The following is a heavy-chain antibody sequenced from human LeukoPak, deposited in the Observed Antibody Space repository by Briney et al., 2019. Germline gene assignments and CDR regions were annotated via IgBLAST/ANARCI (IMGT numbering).Heavy chain of an antibody. J-gene: IGHJ4*02. CDR3: ARLTGYYVYYFDY. CDR1: GFTFNTYN. Sequence: GGSLRLSCAGSGFTFNTYNMNWVRQAPGKGLEWVSSISSSSSYIYYADSVKGRFTISRDNAKNSLYLQMNSLRAEDTAVYYCARLTGYYVYYFDYWGQGTLVTVSS. CDR2: ISSSSSYI. V-gene: IGHV3-21*06. D-gene: IGHD3-9*01.